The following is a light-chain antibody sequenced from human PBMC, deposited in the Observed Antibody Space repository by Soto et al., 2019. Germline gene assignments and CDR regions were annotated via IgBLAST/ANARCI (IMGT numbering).Light chain of an antibody. Sequence: EIVLTQSPGTLSLSPGERATLSCRASQSLTTNYLAWYQRKPGQAPRLLIYGASSRATDIPRRFSGSGSGTDFTLSITRLEPEDFAVYYCQQYGDPPPMFGQGTKV. CDR2: GAS. CDR1: QSLTTNY. V-gene: IGKV3-20*01. J-gene: IGKJ1*01. CDR3: QQYGDPPPM.